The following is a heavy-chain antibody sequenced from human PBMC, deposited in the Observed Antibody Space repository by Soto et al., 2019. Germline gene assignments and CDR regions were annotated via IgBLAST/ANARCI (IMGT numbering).Heavy chain of an antibody. J-gene: IGHJ5*02. V-gene: IGHV1-2*04. CDR1: GYTFTGYY. Sequence: QVQLVQSGAEVKKPGASVKVSCKASGYTFTGYYMHWVRQAPGQGLEWMGWINPNSGGTNYAQKFQGWVTMTRDTSISTAYMELSRLRSDDTAVYYCAREVWFGESNSAWFDPWGQGALVTVSS. CDR3: AREVWFGESNSAWFDP. CDR2: INPNSGGT. D-gene: IGHD3-10*01.